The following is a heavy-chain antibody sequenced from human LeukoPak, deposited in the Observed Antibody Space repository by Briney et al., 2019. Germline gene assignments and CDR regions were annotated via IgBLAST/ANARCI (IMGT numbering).Heavy chain of an antibody. CDR2: MNPNSGNT. CDR1: GYTFTSYD. D-gene: IGHD1-1*01. J-gene: IGHJ4*02. CDR3: ARVTRPTGTTGY. V-gene: IGHV1-8*01. Sequence: ASVKVSCKASGYTFTSYDINWVRQATGQGLEWMGWMNPNSGNTGYAQKFQGRVTMTRNTSISTAYMELSSLRSEDTAVYYCARVTRPTGTTGYWGQGTLVTVSS.